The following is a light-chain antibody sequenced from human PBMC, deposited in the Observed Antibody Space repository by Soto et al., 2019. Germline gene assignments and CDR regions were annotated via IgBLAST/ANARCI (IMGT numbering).Light chain of an antibody. CDR2: GSF. CDR3: QRYGSPWT. J-gene: IGKJ1*01. V-gene: IGKV3-20*01. Sequence: EIVLTQSPGTLSLSPGERATLSCRASQTISSSYLAWYQQKPGQTPRLLIYGSFSRATGIPDRFSGSGSGTDCTLTISRLEPEDFAVYYCQRYGSPWTFGQGTKVELK. CDR1: QTISSSY.